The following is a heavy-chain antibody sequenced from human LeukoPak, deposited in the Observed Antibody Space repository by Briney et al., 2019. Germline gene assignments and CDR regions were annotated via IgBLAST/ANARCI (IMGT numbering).Heavy chain of an antibody. CDR2: IYHSGST. CDR1: GGSISSSNW. Sequence: SGTLSLTCAVSGGSISSSNWWSWVRQPPGKGLEWIGEIYHSGSTNYNPSLKSRVTISVDTSKNQFSLKLSSVTAADTAVYYCARDSDSSGTDYWGQGTLVTVSS. V-gene: IGHV4-4*02. CDR3: ARDSDSSGTDY. D-gene: IGHD3-22*01. J-gene: IGHJ4*02.